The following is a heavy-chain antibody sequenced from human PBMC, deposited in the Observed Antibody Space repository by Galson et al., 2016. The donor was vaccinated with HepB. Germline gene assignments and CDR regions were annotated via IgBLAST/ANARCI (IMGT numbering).Heavy chain of an antibody. CDR2: NYPGDSNT. V-gene: IGHV5-51*01. D-gene: IGHD5-12*01. CDR1: GYTFSHYW. J-gene: IGHJ3*02. CDR3: ARQSTAYDGAFDS. Sequence: QSGAEVKKPGESLKISCKASGYTFSHYWIGWVRQMPGKGLEWMGTNYPGDSNTRYRPSFRGRVTISAGNSISTAYLQWSSLKASDTAMYYCARQSTAYDGAFDSWGPGTMVTAAS.